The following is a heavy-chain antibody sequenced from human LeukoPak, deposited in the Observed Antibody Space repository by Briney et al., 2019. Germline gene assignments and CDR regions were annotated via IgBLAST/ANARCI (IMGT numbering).Heavy chain of an antibody. V-gene: IGHV3-7*01. J-gene: IGHJ4*02. CDR1: GFTFSSYW. CDR2: IKEDGSEK. D-gene: IGHD3-22*01. CDR3: TRVSLTMTQDY. Sequence: GGSLRLSCAASGFTFSSYWMNWVRQAPGKGLEWVANIKEDGSEKYYVDSVKGRFTISRDNAENSLYLQMNSLRAEDTAVYFCTRVSLTMTQDYWGQGTLVTVSS.